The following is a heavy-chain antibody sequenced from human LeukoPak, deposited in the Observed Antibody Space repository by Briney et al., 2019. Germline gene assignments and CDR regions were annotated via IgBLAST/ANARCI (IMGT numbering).Heavy chain of an antibody. V-gene: IGHV3-23*01. CDR1: GFTFSSYA. CDR3: ANSIRAIVVVPAAIC. CDR2: ISGSGGST. Sequence: TGGSLRLSCAASGFTFSSYAMSWVRQAPGKGLEWVSAISGSGGSTYYADSVKGRFTISRDNSKNTLYLQMNSLRAEDTAVYYCANSIRAIVVVPAAICWSQGTLVTVSS. D-gene: IGHD2-2*01. J-gene: IGHJ4*02.